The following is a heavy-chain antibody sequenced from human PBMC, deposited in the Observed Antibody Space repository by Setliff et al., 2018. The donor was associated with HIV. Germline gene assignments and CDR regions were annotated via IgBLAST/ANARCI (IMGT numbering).Heavy chain of an antibody. CDR1: GFTFTSYA. J-gene: IGHJ4*02. CDR3: AKGTYSYDSSGPDY. CDR2: ISYDGSNQ. V-gene: IGHV3-30*07. D-gene: IGHD3-22*01. Sequence: GGSLRLSCAASGFTFTSYAMHWVRQAPGKGLEWVALISYDGSNQFYADSVKGRFTISRDTSKNTLFLQMNSLRAEDTAVYYCAKGTYSYDSSGPDYWGQGTLVTVSS.